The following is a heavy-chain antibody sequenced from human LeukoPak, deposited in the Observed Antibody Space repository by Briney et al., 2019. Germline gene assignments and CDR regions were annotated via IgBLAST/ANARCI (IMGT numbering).Heavy chain of an antibody. CDR3: ARQPIAAASPFDY. J-gene: IGHJ4*02. D-gene: IGHD6-13*01. CDR1: GYSITSGYY. V-gene: IGHV4-38-2*02. CDR2: IYYSGST. Sequence: SETLSLTCTVSGYSITSGYYWGWIRQPPGKGLEWIGYIYYSGSTYYNPSLKSRVTISVDTSKNQFSLKLSSVTAADTAVYYCARQPIAAASPFDYWGQGTLVTVSS.